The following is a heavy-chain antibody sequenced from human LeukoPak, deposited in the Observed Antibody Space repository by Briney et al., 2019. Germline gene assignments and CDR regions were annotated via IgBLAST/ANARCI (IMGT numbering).Heavy chain of an antibody. CDR2: IYTSGST. D-gene: IGHD3-22*01. CDR3: ARHYYDSSGYFPFDY. V-gene: IGHV4-4*09. CDR1: GGSISSYY. J-gene: IGHJ4*02. Sequence: SETLPLTCTVSGGSISSYYWSWIRQPPGKGLEWIGYIYTSGSTNYNPSLKSRVTISVDTSKNQFSLKLSSVTAADTAVYYCARHYYDSSGYFPFDYRGQGTLVTVSS.